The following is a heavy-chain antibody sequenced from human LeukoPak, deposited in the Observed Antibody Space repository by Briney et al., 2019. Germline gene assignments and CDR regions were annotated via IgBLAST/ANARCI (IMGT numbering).Heavy chain of an antibody. D-gene: IGHD6-6*01. CDR3: ARAPPSSLFSLLYYFDY. Sequence: GASVKVSCKASGYTFTDYYMHWVRQAPGQGLEWMGWINPNSGGTNYAQKFQGRVTMTRDTSISTAYMELSRLRSDDTAVYYCARAPPSSLFSLLYYFDYWGQGTLVTVSS. V-gene: IGHV1-2*02. J-gene: IGHJ4*02. CDR2: INPNSGGT. CDR1: GYTFTDYY.